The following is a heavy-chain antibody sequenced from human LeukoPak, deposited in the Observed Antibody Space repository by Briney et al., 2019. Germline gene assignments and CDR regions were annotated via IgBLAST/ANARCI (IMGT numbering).Heavy chain of an antibody. D-gene: IGHD3-3*01. J-gene: IGHJ1*01. CDR2: IYTSGST. CDR3: ATGGTIFGVVAPFQH. CDR1: GGSISSGGYY. V-gene: IGHV4-61*02. Sequence: SETLSLTCTVSGGSISSGGYYWSWIRQPAGKGLEWLGRIYTSGSTNYNPSLKSRVTMSVDTSKNQFSLKLSSVTAADTAVYYCATGGTIFGVVAPFQHWGQGTLVTVSS.